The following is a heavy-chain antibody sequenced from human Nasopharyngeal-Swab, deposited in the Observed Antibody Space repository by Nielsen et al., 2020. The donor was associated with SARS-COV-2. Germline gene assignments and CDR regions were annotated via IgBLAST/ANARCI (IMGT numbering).Heavy chain of an antibody. CDR1: GFTFSNAW. D-gene: IGHD6-13*01. J-gene: IGHJ6*02. Sequence: GGSLRLSCAASGFTFSNAWMSWVRQAPGKGLEWVGRIKSKTDGGTTDYAAPVKGRFTISRDDSKNTLYLQVNSLKTEDTAVYYCTTPAEAAAATGYYYGMDVWGQGTTVTVSS. V-gene: IGHV3-15*01. CDR3: TTPAEAAAATGYYYGMDV. CDR2: IKSKTDGGTT.